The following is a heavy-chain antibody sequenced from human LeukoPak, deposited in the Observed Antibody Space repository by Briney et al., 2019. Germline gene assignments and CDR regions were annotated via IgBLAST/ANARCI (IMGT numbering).Heavy chain of an antibody. CDR2: IWYDGSNK. D-gene: IGHD4-11*01. J-gene: IGHJ4*02. CDR3: ARVEDSNYVPY. V-gene: IGHV3-30*19. CDR1: GFTFSSYG. Sequence: GGSLRLSCAASGFTFSSYGMHWVRQAPGKGLEWVAVIWYDGSNKYYADSVKGRFTISRDNSKDTLYLQMNSLRAEDTAVYYCARVEDSNYVPYWGQGTLVTVSS.